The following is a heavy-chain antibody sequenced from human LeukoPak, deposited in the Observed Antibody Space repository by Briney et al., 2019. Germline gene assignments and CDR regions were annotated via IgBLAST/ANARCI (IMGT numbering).Heavy chain of an antibody. J-gene: IGHJ5*02. CDR1: GGSIGSHY. V-gene: IGHV4-59*11. CDR3: ASVGNWNYADWFDP. CDR2: IYYSGST. Sequence: SETLSLTCTVSGGSIGSHYWSWIRQPPGKGLEWIGYIYYSGSTNYNPSLKSRVTISVDTSKNQFSLKLCSVTAADTAVYYCASVGNWNYADWFDPWGQGTLVTVSS. D-gene: IGHD1-7*01.